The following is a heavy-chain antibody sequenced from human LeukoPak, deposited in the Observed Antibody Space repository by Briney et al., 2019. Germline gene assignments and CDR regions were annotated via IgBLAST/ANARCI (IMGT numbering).Heavy chain of an antibody. V-gene: IGHV3-23*01. CDR2: ISGSGGVT. J-gene: IGHJ6*02. CDR3: AGGRALDV. CDR1: GFTFTSYA. Sequence: GGSLRLSCAASGFTFTSYAMSWVRQAPGKGLEWVSAISGSGGVTYYADSVKGRFTISRDNAQNSLYLQMNSLRAEDTAVYYCAGGRALDVWGQGTTVTVSS.